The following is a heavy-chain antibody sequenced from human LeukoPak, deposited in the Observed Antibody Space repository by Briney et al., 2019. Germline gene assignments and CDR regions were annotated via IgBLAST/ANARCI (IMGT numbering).Heavy chain of an antibody. Sequence: PGGSLRLSCAASGFTFSSYSMNWVRQAPGKGLEWVSSISSSSSYIYYADSVKGRFTISRDNAKNSLYLQMNSLRAEDTAVYYCARDPCPGFWSGYYTDWFDPWGQGTLVTVSS. J-gene: IGHJ5*02. D-gene: IGHD3-3*01. V-gene: IGHV3-21*01. CDR1: GFTFSSYS. CDR3: ARDPCPGFWSGYYTDWFDP. CDR2: ISSSSSYI.